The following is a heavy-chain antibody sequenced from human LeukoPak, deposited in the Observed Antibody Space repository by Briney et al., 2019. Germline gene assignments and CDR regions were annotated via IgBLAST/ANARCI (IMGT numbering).Heavy chain of an antibody. J-gene: IGHJ6*02. D-gene: IGHD3-10*01. CDR1: GGSFSGYY. V-gene: IGHV4-34*01. Sequence: SSETLSLTCAVHGGSFSGYYWSWIRQPPGKGLEWIGEINHSGSTNYNPSLKSRVTISVDTSKNQFSLKLSSVTAADTAVYYCARGLSISMLLTQYSDYYYGMDVWGQGTTVTVSS. CDR3: ARGLSISMLLTQYSDYYYGMDV. CDR2: INHSGST.